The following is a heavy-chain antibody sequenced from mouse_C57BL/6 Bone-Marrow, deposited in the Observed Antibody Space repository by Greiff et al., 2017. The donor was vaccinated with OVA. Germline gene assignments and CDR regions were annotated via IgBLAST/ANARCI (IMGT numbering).Heavy chain of an antibody. CDR2: IDPENGDT. CDR3: TTYDYYGSSPDY. D-gene: IGHD1-1*01. CDR1: GFNIKDDY. V-gene: IGHV14-4*01. J-gene: IGHJ2*01. Sequence: EVQLVESGAELVRPGASVKLSCTASGFNIKDDYMHWVKQRPEQGLEWIGWIDPENGDTEYASKFQGKATITADTSSNTAYLQLSSLTSEDTAVYYCTTYDYYGSSPDYWGQGTTLTVSS.